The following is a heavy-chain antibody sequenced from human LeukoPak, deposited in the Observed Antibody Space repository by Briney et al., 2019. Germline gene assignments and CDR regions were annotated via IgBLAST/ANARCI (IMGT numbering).Heavy chain of an antibody. J-gene: IGHJ4*02. D-gene: IGHD1-26*01. Sequence: GGSLRLSCAASGFSFSNYYMNWVRQAPGKGLEWVASISSSSSFIHYADSVKGRFTVSRDNAKNSLCLQMNSLRDEDTAVYYCARVVGATKRGAFDYWGQGTLVTVSS. CDR2: ISSSSSFI. CDR1: GFSFSNYY. CDR3: ARVVGATKRGAFDY. V-gene: IGHV3-21*01.